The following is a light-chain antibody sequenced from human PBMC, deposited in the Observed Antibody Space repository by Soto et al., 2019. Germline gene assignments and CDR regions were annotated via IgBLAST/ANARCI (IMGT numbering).Light chain of an antibody. Sequence: QSVLTQPPSASGTPGQRVTISCSGSSSNIGSYYVYWYQQLPGTAPNLLIYSNNQRPSGGPDRVSGSKSGTSASLAISGSRSEDEDDYYCSSWYDSLSGSLVFGGGTKLTVL. CDR3: SSWYDSLSGSLV. CDR1: SSNIGSYY. CDR2: SNN. J-gene: IGLJ2*01. V-gene: IGLV1-47*02.